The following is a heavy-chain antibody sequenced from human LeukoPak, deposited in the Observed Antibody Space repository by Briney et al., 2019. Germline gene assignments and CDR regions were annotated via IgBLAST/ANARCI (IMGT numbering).Heavy chain of an antibody. D-gene: IGHD2-8*01. Sequence: GESLKISCKGSGYSFTSYWIGWVRQMPGKGLEWMGIIYPGDSDTRYSPSFQGQVTISADKSISTTYLQWSSLKASDTAMYYRARRIVLMVYAHHSNYFDYWGQGTLVTVSS. CDR1: GYSFTSYW. CDR2: IYPGDSDT. V-gene: IGHV5-51*01. CDR3: ARRIVLMVYAHHSNYFDY. J-gene: IGHJ4*02.